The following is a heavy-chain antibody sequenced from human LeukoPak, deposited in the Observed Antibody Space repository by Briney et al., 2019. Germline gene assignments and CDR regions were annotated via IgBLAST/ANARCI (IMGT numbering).Heavy chain of an antibody. CDR3: ARDLSRAYALGTYYNPEGLGY. CDR1: GGSISRYY. CDR2: IYTSGSN. Sequence: SKTLSLTCTVSGGSISRYYWTWIRQPAGKGLEWIGRIYTSGSNNQNPSLKSRVTMSVDTSKNQFSLKLSSVTAADTAVYYCARDLSRAYALGTYYNPEGLGYWGQGTLVTVSS. V-gene: IGHV4-4*07. J-gene: IGHJ4*02. D-gene: IGHD3-10*01.